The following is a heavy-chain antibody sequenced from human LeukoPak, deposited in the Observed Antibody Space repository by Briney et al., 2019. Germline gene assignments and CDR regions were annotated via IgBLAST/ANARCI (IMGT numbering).Heavy chain of an antibody. CDR1: GFTFDDYG. V-gene: IGHV3-20*01. CDR3: ASSCSSTSCYGRDV. D-gene: IGHD2-2*01. Sequence: GGSLRLSCAASGFTFDDYGMSWVRQAPGKGLECVSGINWNGGSTGYADSVKGRFTISRDNAKNSLYLQMNSLRAEDTALYHCASSCSSTSCYGRDVWGKGTTVTVSS. J-gene: IGHJ6*04. CDR2: INWNGGST.